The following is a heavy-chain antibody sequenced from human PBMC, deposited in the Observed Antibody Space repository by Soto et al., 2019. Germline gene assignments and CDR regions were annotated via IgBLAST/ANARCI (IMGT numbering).Heavy chain of an antibody. V-gene: IGHV3-23*01. CDR1: GFTFSSYA. J-gene: IGHJ4*02. CDR2: ISGSGGST. Sequence: GGSLRLSCAASGFTFSSYAMSWVRQAPGKGLEWVSAISGSGGSTYYADSVKGRFTISRDNSKNTLYLQMNSLRAEDTAVYYCAKGASITIFGVVTPAGYFDYWGQGTLVTVSS. D-gene: IGHD3-3*01. CDR3: AKGASITIFGVVTPAGYFDY.